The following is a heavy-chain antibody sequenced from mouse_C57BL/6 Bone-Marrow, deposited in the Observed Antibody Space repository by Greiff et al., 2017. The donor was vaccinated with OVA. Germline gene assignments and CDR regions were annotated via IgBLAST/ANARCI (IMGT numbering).Heavy chain of an antibody. CDR2: ISSGSSTI. CDR3: ARRNYGSSYDAMDY. J-gene: IGHJ4*01. Sequence: EVQLMESGGGLVKPGGSLKLSCAASGFTFSDYGMHWVRQAPEKGLEWVAYISSGSSTIYYADTVKGRFTISRDNAKNTLFLQMTSLRSEDTAMYYCARRNYGSSYDAMDYWGQGTSVTVSS. CDR1: GFTFSDYG. D-gene: IGHD1-1*01. V-gene: IGHV5-17*01.